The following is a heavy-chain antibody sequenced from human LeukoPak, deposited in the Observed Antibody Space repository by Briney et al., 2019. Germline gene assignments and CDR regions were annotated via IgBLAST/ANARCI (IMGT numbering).Heavy chain of an antibody. CDR2: ISAGSGST. D-gene: IGHD2-2*01. V-gene: IGHV3-23*01. CDR3: AAYCSSSRCRSLDY. CDR1: GFSFSSYA. Sequence: GGSLRLSCAASGFSFSSYATSWVRQAPGKGLEWVSTISAGSGSTYYADSVKGRFTISRDNSNNTLYLQMNSLRAEDTAVYYCAAYCSSSRCRSLDYWGQGTLVTVSS. J-gene: IGHJ4*02.